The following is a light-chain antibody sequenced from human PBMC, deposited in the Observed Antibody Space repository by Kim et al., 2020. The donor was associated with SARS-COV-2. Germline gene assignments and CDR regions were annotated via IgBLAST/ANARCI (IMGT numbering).Light chain of an antibody. V-gene: IGKV3-15*01. CDR1: QSVSSN. CDR3: QQYDNWPQT. CDR2: GAS. Sequence: PGKSATLSCRASQSVSSNLAWYQQIPGQAPRLLIYGASTRATGIPARFSGSGSGTEFTLAISSLQSEDFAVYYCQQYDNWPQTFGQGTKVEIK. J-gene: IGKJ1*01.